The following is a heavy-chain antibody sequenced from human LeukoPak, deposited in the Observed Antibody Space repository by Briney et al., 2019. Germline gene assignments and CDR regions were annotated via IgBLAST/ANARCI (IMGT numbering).Heavy chain of an antibody. CDR1: GFTFSTFA. V-gene: IGHV3-30*18. D-gene: IGHD6-19*01. CDR2: ISYDGGNI. CDR3: AKSTQWLVRESFDY. J-gene: IGHJ4*02. Sequence: GGSLRLSCAASGFTFSTFAMIWVRQPPGKGLEWVAVISYDGGNISYTDSVKGRFTISRDNSKNTLYLQMNSLRAEDTAVYYCAKSTQWLVRESFDYWGQGTLVTVSS.